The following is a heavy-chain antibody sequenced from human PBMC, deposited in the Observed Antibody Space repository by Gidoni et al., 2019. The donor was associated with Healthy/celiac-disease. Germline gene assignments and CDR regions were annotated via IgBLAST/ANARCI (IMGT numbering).Heavy chain of an antibody. CDR1: GFTFSSYS. V-gene: IGHV3-21*01. D-gene: IGHD3-3*01. CDR3: ARGGKGYDFYYYYGMDV. J-gene: IGHJ6*02. CDR2: ISSSSSYI. Sequence: EVQLVESGGGLVKPWGSLSLSCAASGFTFSSYSMNWVRQAPGKGLEWVSSISSSSSYIYYADSVKGRFTISRDNAKNSLYLQMSSLRAEDTAVYYCARGGKGYDFYYYYGMDVWGQGTTVTVSS.